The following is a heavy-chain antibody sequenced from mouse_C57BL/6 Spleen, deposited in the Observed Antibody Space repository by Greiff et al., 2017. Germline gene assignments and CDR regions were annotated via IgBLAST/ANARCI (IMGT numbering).Heavy chain of an antibody. J-gene: IGHJ4*01. CDR2: IDPNSGGT. CDR3: AIDYEWAMDY. D-gene: IGHD2-4*01. Sequence: QVQLKESGAELVKPGASVKLSCKASGFTFTSYWMPWVKQRPERGLEWIGGIDPNSGGTKYDEKFKSKATLTVDKPSNTAYMQLSSLTSEDSTVYYCAIDYEWAMDYWGQGTSVTVSS. CDR1: GFTFTSYW. V-gene: IGHV1-72*01.